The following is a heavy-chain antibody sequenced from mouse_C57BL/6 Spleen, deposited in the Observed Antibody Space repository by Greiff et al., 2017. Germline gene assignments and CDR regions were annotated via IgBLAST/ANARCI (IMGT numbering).Heavy chain of an antibody. CDR1: GFTFSSYG. D-gene: IGHD4-1*01. CDR3: ARQGLTAHYYAMDY. J-gene: IGHJ4*01. Sequence: EVKLVESGGDLVKPGGSLKLSCAASGFTFSSYGMSWVRQTPDKRLEWVATISSGGSYTSYPDSVKGRFTLTRDNAKNTLYLQLSSLKSEDTAMYYGARQGLTAHYYAMDYWGQGTSVTVSS. CDR2: ISSGGSYT. V-gene: IGHV5-6*02.